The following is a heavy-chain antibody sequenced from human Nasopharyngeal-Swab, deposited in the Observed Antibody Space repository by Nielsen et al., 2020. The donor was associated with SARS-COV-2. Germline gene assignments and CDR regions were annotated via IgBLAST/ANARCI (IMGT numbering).Heavy chain of an antibody. Sequence: ASVKVSCKASGYTFINYGLSWVRQDPGQGLEWVGWISANNGNTNYAQKFRGRVTMTTDTSTSTAYMELRSLRSDDTAIYYCARDQWLVHYFDYWGQGTLVTVSS. CDR1: GYTFINYG. J-gene: IGHJ4*02. D-gene: IGHD6-19*01. V-gene: IGHV1-18*04. CDR2: ISANNGNT. CDR3: ARDQWLVHYFDY.